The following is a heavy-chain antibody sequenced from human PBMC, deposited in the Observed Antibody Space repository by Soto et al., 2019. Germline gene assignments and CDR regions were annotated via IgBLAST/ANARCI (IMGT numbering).Heavy chain of an antibody. CDR1: GFTFSTYW. J-gene: IGHJ6*02. Sequence: PGGSLRLSCAASGFTFSTYWMSWVRRTPGKGLEWVANIKQDGTEKYYVDSVRGRLTVSRDNAKSSLYLQMNSLRVEDTAVYYCTTSPHRDSEHVFVWGQGTTVTVSS. CDR2: IKQDGTEK. D-gene: IGHD1-26*01. V-gene: IGHV3-7*01. CDR3: TTSPHRDSEHVFV.